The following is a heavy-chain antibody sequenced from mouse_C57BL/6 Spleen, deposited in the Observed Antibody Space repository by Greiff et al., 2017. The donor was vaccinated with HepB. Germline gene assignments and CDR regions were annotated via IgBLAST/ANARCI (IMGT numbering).Heavy chain of an antibody. Sequence: VQLQQSGAELARPGASVKLSCKASGYTFTSYGISWVKQRTGQGLEWIGEIYPRSGNTYYNEKFKGKATLTADKSSSTAYMELRSLTSEDSAVYFCARDFYYDYDEGWYFDVWGTGTTVTVSS. D-gene: IGHD2-4*01. CDR2: IYPRSGNT. CDR1: GYTFTSYG. V-gene: IGHV1-81*01. CDR3: ARDFYYDYDEGWYFDV. J-gene: IGHJ1*03.